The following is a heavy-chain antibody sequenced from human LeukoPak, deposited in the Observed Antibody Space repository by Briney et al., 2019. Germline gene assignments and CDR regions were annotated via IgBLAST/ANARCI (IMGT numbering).Heavy chain of an antibody. J-gene: IGHJ4*02. Sequence: ASVKVSCKASGYTFTSYDINWVRQATGRGLEWMGWMNPNSGNTGYAQKFQGRVTITRNTSISTAYMELSSLRSEDTAVYYCARSRSTVTGGPFDYWGQGTLVTVSS. V-gene: IGHV1-8*03. CDR3: ARSRSTVTGGPFDY. D-gene: IGHD4-17*01. CDR2: MNPNSGNT. CDR1: GYTFTSYD.